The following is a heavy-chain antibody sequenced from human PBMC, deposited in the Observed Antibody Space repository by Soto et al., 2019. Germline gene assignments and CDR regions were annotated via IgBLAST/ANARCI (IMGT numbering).Heavy chain of an antibody. CDR1: GGSISSGGYY. CDR3: ARGRDYYDSSGYYYEEIFDY. Sequence: QVQLQESGPGLVKPSQTLSLTCTVSGGSISSGGYYWSWIRQHPGKGLEWIGYIYYSGSTYYNPCLKSRVTISVDTSKNQFSVKLSSVTAADTAVYYCARGRDYYDSSGYYYEEIFDYWGQGTLVTVSS. V-gene: IGHV4-31*03. CDR2: IYYSGST. D-gene: IGHD3-22*01. J-gene: IGHJ4*02.